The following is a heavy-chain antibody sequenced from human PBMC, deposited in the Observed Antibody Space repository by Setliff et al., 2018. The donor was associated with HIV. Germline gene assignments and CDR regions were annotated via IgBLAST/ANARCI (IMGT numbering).Heavy chain of an antibody. Sequence: PGGSLRLSCAASGFTFSSYSMNWVRQAPGKGLEWVSSISSSSSYIYYADSVQGRFTISRDNSKNSLYLQMNSLRVEDTAVYYCARDYLYYNLYNGSPVYGMDVWGQGTTVTVSS. J-gene: IGHJ6*02. CDR1: GFTFSSYS. D-gene: IGHD3-3*01. CDR3: ARDYLYYNLYNGSPVYGMDV. V-gene: IGHV3-21*01. CDR2: ISSSSSYI.